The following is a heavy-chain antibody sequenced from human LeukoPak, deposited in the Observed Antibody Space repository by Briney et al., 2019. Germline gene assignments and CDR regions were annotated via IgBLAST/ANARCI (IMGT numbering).Heavy chain of an antibody. CDR1: GGTFSSYA. V-gene: IGHV1-69*05. Sequence: SVKVSCKASGGTFSSYAISWVRQAPGQGLEWMGGIIPIFGTANYAQKLQGRVTMTTDTSTSTAYLELRSLRSDDTAVYYCARVFAIAVASPGFYWGQGTLVTVSS. CDR2: IIPIFGTA. D-gene: IGHD6-19*01. CDR3: ARVFAIAVASPGFY. J-gene: IGHJ4*02.